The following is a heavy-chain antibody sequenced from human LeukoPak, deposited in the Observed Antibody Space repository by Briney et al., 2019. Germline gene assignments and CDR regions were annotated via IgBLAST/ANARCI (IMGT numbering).Heavy chain of an antibody. Sequence: GGSLRLSCVASGFTFPTYAMMWVRQAPGKGLEWVSSISSSSSYMYYADSVKGRFTISRDNAKNSLYLQMNSLRAEDTAVYYCARDCGGDCYSGLDYWGQGTLVTVSS. CDR1: GFTFPTYA. V-gene: IGHV3-21*01. J-gene: IGHJ4*02. CDR2: ISSSSSYM. CDR3: ARDCGGDCYSGLDY. D-gene: IGHD2-21*02.